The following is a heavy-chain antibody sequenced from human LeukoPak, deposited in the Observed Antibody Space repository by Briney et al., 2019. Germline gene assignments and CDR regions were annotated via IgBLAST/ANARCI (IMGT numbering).Heavy chain of an antibody. CDR3: ARDRTRYCSGGSCYSSLAFDI. V-gene: IGHV3-21*01. Sequence: GGSLRLSCAASGFTFSSYNMNWVRQAPGKGLEWVSSISSSSSYIYYADSMKGRFTISRDNAKNSLYLQMNSLRAEDTAVYYCARDRTRYCSGGSCYSSLAFDIWGQGTTVTVSS. J-gene: IGHJ3*02. D-gene: IGHD2-15*01. CDR1: GFTFSSYN. CDR2: ISSSSSYI.